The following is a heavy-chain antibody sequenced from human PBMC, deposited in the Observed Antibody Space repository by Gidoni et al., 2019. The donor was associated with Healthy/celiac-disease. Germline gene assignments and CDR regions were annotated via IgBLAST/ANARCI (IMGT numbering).Heavy chain of an antibody. Sequence: QVTLQQWGAGLLKPSETLSLPCAVYGGSFSGYYWSWIRQPPGKGLEWIGEINHSGRTNYNPSLKSRVTISGDTSKNQFSLKLSSVTAADTAVYYCARSRGKHYYYYGMDVWGQGTTVTVSS. V-gene: IGHV4-34*01. D-gene: IGHD1-26*01. CDR1: GGSFSGYY. J-gene: IGHJ6*02. CDR3: ARSRGKHYYYYGMDV. CDR2: INHSGRT.